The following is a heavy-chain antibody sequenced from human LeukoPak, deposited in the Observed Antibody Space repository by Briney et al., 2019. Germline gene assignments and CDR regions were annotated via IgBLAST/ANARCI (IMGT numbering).Heavy chain of an antibody. CDR2: ISGGGAGT. V-gene: IGHV3-23*01. CDR1: GFTFSSYA. Sequence: PGGSLRLSCAASGFTFSSYAMSWVRQAPGKGLEWVSVISGGGAGTYYADSVKGRFTISRDNAKNSLYLQMNSLRAEDTAVYYCARNLLDIWGQGTMVTVSS. J-gene: IGHJ3*02. CDR3: ARNLLDI.